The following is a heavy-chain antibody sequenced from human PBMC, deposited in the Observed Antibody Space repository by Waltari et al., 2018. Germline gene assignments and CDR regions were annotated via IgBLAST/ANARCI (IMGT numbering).Heavy chain of an antibody. Sequence: QVQLQESGPGLVKPSETLSLTCAVSGGSISPYYWSWIRPPAGKGLEWIGRIYTSGSTNYNPSLKSRVTMSVDTSKNQFSLKLSSVTAADTAVYYCARDLVAAAGGYFDSWGQGTLVIVSS. CDR3: ARDLVAAAGGYFDS. J-gene: IGHJ4*02. CDR2: IYTSGST. D-gene: IGHD6-13*01. V-gene: IGHV4-4*07. CDR1: GGSISPYY.